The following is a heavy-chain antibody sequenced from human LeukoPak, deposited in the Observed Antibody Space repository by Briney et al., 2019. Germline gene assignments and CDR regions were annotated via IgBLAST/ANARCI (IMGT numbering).Heavy chain of an antibody. J-gene: IGHJ4*02. CDR1: GFAFNTYW. CDR3: ARSYDYYYGSGNFSPFWKY. CDR2: IKQGGSEK. D-gene: IGHD3-10*01. Sequence: PGGSLRLSCVASGFAFNTYWMSWVRQAPGKGLEWMANIKQGGSEKYYVDSVKGRFTISRDNANKSLFLQMNSLRAEDTAVYFCARSYDYYYGSGNFSPFWKYWGQGTLVTVSS. V-gene: IGHV3-7*01.